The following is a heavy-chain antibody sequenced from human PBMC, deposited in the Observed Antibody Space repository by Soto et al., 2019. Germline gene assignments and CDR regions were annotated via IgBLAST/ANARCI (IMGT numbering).Heavy chain of an antibody. Sequence: SETLSLTCTVSDDSGRNTNYYWSWIRQPPGKGLEWIGYIDYTGATYCNPSLKSRVTISLDTSKNRSALQLNSVTTADTAVYSCASMNSFAGHAFDFWGQGMMV. CDR2: IDYTGAT. CDR1: DDSGRNTNYY. J-gene: IGHJ3*01. V-gene: IGHV4-61*01. D-gene: IGHD6-13*01. CDR3: ASMNSFAGHAFDF.